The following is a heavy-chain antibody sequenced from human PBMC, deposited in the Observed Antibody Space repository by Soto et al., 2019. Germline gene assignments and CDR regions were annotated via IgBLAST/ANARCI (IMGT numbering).Heavy chain of an antibody. Sequence: SETLSLTCTVSGGSISSGGYYWSWIRQHPGKGLEWIGYIYYSGSTYYNPSPKSRVTISVDTSKNQFSLKLSSVTAADTAVYYCARASVVVAATIDPWGQGTLVTVSS. CDR2: IYYSGST. J-gene: IGHJ5*02. CDR3: ARASVVVAATIDP. D-gene: IGHD2-15*01. CDR1: GGSISSGGYY. V-gene: IGHV4-31*03.